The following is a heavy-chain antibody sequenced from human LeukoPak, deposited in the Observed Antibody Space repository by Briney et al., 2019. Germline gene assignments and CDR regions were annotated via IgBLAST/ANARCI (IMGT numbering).Heavy chain of an antibody. Sequence: SETLSLTCTVSGGSITNYFWTWIRQPPGKGLEWIGYIYYSGSTNYNPSLKSRVTISLDTSKNQFSLKLSSVTAAATAVYYCARSKWGYAFDIWGQETMATVSS. CDR3: ARSKWGYAFDI. D-gene: IGHD1-26*01. CDR2: IYYSGST. J-gene: IGHJ3*02. V-gene: IGHV4-59*01. CDR1: GGSITNYF.